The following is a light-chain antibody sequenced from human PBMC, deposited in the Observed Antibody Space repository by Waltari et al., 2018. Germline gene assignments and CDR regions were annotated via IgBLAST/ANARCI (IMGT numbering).Light chain of an antibody. J-gene: IGKJ4*01. CDR1: QRVNSY. CDR2: DAS. V-gene: IGKV3-11*01. Sequence: EIFVKQSPGTLSLSPGERATLPCRASQRVNSYVALYQQKPGQAPRLLIYDASNRATGIPARFSGSGSGTGFTLTISSLEPEDFAVYYCQQRRLTFGGGTKVEIK. CDR3: QQRRLT.